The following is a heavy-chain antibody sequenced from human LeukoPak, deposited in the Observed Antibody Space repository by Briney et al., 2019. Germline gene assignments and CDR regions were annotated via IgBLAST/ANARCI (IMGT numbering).Heavy chain of an antibody. D-gene: IGHD2-2*01. Sequence: GGSLRLSCAASGFTFSSYAMSWVRQAPGKGLEWVSAISGSGGSTYYADSVKGRFTISRDNSKNTLYLQRNSLRVEDTAVYYCAKGYCGSTSCYAGGTFDYWGQGTLVTVSS. J-gene: IGHJ4*02. V-gene: IGHV3-23*01. CDR1: GFTFSSYA. CDR2: ISGSGGST. CDR3: AKGYCGSTSCYAGGTFDY.